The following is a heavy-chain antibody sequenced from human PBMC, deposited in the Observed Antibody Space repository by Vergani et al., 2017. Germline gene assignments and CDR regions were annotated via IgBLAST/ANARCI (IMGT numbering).Heavy chain of an antibody. V-gene: IGHV1-69*08. J-gene: IGHJ6*03. CDR1: GGTFSSYT. D-gene: IGHD6-6*01. CDR3: AKDGIAARPDGAYMDV. Sequence: QVQLVQSGAEVKKPGSSVKVSCKASGGTFSSYTISWVRQAPGQGLEWMGRIIPILGIANYAQKFQGRVTITADKSTSTAYMELSSLRSEDTAVYYCAKDGIAARPDGAYMDVWGKGTTVTVSS. CDR2: IIPILGIA.